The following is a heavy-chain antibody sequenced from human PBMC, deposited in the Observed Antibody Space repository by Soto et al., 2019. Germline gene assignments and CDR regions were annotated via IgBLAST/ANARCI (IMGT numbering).Heavy chain of an antibody. CDR1: GFTFRSYV. V-gene: IGHV3-30*19. J-gene: IGHJ1*01. CDR2: TSYDGTNK. D-gene: IGHD3-16*01. CDR3: ARWGTTGGLDV. Sequence: QQQQVESGGGVVQPGTSLRVSCVASGFTFRSYVIHWVRQAPGKGLEWVALTSYDGTNKYYGDSVRGRFTISRDNSRNTVDLQMDSLRVEDTAVYYCARWGTTGGLDVWGQGTLVSVSS.